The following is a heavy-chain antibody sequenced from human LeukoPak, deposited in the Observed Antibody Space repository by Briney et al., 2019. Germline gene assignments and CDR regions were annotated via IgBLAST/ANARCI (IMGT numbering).Heavy chain of an antibody. J-gene: IGHJ5*02. D-gene: IGHD2-2*02. CDR2: IYTSGST. CDR1: GGSISSGSYY. V-gene: IGHV4-61*02. Sequence: SETLSLTCTVSGGSISSGSYYWSWIRQPAGKGLEWIGRIYTSGSTNYNPSLKGRVTISVDTSKNQFSLKLSSVTAADTAVYYCARAVYTRGWFDPWGQGTLVTVSS. CDR3: ARAVYTRGWFDP.